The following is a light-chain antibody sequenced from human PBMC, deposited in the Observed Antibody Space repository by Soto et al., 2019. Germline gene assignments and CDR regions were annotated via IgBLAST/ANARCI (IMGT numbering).Light chain of an antibody. V-gene: IGLV2-14*01. Sequence: QSALTQPASVSGSPGQSITISCTGTSSDVGGYNYVSWYQQHPGKAPKLMIYGVSNRPSGVSNRFSGSKSGNTASLTISGLQAEDEADYYCSSFAITTLVVFGGGTKVTVL. CDR1: SSDVGGYNY. J-gene: IGLJ2*01. CDR2: GVS. CDR3: SSFAITTLVV.